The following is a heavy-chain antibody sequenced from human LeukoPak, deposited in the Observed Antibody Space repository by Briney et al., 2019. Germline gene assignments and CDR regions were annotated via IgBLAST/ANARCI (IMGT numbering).Heavy chain of an antibody. CDR1: GFTFTTYS. J-gene: IGHJ4*02. CDR3: ARAYDFWSGYYPTYFDY. Sequence: GGSLTLSCAASGFTFTTYSMNWVRQAPGKGLEWVSYISSSSSSIYYADSVKDRFTISRDNARNSLYLQMNSLRAEDTAVYYCARAYDFWSGYYPTYFDYWGQGTLVTVSS. V-gene: IGHV3-48*01. D-gene: IGHD3-3*01. CDR2: ISSSSSSI.